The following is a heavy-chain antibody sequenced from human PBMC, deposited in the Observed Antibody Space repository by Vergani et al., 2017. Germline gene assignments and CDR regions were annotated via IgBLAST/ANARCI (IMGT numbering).Heavy chain of an antibody. V-gene: IGHV3-30*02. CDR3: AKNFWSELNYHGSSRPGEFDF. D-gene: IGHD3/OR15-3a*01. Sequence: QVQVVESGGGVVQPGGSLRISCAASGFTLSNYGMHWVRRAPGTGLEWVAFLRYDGITKHYSDSVKGRFTISRDNSKNTLYLQLNNLRRDDTAVYYCAKNFWSELNYHGSSRPGEFDFWGQGTLVTVSS. CDR1: GFTLSNYG. CDR2: LRYDGITK. J-gene: IGHJ4*02.